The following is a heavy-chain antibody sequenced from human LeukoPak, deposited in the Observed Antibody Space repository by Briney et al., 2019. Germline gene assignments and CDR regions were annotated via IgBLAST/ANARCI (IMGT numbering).Heavy chain of an antibody. J-gene: IGHJ4*02. Sequence: PSETLSLTCTVSGGSISSSSYYWGWIRQPPGKGLEWIGSIYYSGSTNYNPSLKSRVTISVDTSKNQFSLKLSSVTAADTAVYYCARHAPRRYYGSGSYYKDWGQGTLVTVSS. CDR1: GGSISSSSYY. CDR2: IYYSGST. D-gene: IGHD3-10*01. CDR3: ARHAPRRYYGSGSYYKD. V-gene: IGHV4-39*01.